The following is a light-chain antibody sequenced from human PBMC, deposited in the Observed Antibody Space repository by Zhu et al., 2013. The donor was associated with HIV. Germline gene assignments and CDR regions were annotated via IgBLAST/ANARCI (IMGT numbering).Light chain of an antibody. CDR3: QQYGSSLFT. J-gene: IGKJ3*01. V-gene: IGKV3-20*01. Sequence: IVLTQSPVILSLSPGERATLSCRASQSVRGDFLAWYQQKPGQAPRVLIYGASSRATGIPDRFSGSGSGTDFTLTISRLEPEDFAVYYCQQYGSSLFTFGPGTKVDIK. CDR1: QSVRGDF. CDR2: GAS.